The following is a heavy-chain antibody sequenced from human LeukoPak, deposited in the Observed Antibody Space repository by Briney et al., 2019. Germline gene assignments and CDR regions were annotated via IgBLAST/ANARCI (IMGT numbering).Heavy chain of an antibody. CDR3: ARHSGYSSSWLDY. CDR1: GGSISSSSYY. Sequence: PSETLSLTCTVSGGSISSSSYYWGWIRQPPGKGLEWIGSIYYSGSTYYNPSLKSRVTISVDTPKNQFSLKLSSVTAADTAVYYCARHSGYSSSWLDYWGQGTLVTVSS. CDR2: IYYSGST. D-gene: IGHD6-13*01. V-gene: IGHV4-39*01. J-gene: IGHJ4*02.